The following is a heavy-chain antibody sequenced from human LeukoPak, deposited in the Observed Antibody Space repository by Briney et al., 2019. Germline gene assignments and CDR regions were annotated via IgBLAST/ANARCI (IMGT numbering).Heavy chain of an antibody. V-gene: IGHV3-23*01. CDR1: GFTFGSPA. J-gene: IGHJ4*02. Sequence: GGSLRLSCAASGFTFGSPAMSWVRQAPGKGLEWVSTISASGGSTDYADSVKGRFTVSRDNSKNMVYLQMNSLSAEDTAVFYCAKFGYSTGWYGEFDYWGQGTLVTVSS. CDR2: ISASGGST. CDR3: AKFGYSTGWYGEFDY. D-gene: IGHD6-19*01.